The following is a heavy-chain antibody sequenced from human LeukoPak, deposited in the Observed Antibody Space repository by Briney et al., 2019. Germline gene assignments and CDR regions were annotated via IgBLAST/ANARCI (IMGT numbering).Heavy chain of an antibody. CDR3: AREVYYDSSGYYPLGYYYYGMDV. Sequence: ASVKVSCKASGGTSSSYAISWVRQAPGQGLEWMGRIIPILGIANYAQKFQGRVTITADKSTSTAYMELSSLRSEDTAVYYCAREVYYDSSGYYPLGYYYYGMDVWGQGTTVTVSS. CDR1: GGTSSSYA. V-gene: IGHV1-69*04. CDR2: IIPILGIA. J-gene: IGHJ6*02. D-gene: IGHD3-22*01.